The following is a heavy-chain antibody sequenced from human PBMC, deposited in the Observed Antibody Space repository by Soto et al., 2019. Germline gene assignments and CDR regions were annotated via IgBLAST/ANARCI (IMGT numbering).Heavy chain of an antibody. CDR2: IYSGGST. D-gene: IGHD3-3*01. V-gene: IGHV3-66*04. Sequence: GGSLRLYCAASGFTVSSNYMSWLRQAPGKGLEWVSVIYSGGSTYYADSVKGRFTISRDNSKNTLYLQMNSLRAEDTAVYYCARRQGDFWSGQILWGQGTLVTVSS. CDR3: ARRQGDFWSGQIL. CDR1: GFTVSSNY. J-gene: IGHJ4*02.